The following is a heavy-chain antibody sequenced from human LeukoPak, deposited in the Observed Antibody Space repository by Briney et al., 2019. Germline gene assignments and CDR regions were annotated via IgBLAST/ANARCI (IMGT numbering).Heavy chain of an antibody. V-gene: IGHV1-18*01. CDR2: ISAYNGNT. CDR3: ARTQYGPLWGWFDP. Sequence: GASVMRSCNASGYTFTSYGISLVRQAPGQGLEWMGWISAYNGNTNYAQKLQGRVTMTTDTSTSTAYMELRSLRSDDTAVYYCARTQYGPLWGWFDPWGQGTLVTVSS. J-gene: IGHJ5*02. CDR1: GYTFTSYG. D-gene: IGHD3-16*01.